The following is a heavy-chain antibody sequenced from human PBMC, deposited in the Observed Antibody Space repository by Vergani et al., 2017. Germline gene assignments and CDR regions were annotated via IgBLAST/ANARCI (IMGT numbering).Heavy chain of an antibody. J-gene: IGHJ3*02. CDR2: IYTSGST. Sequence: QVQLQESGPGLVKPSETLSLTCTVSGGSISSYYWSWIRQPAGKGLEWIGRIYTSGSTNYNPSLKSRVTMSVDTSKNQFSLKLSSVTAADTAVYYCARDRFPLDFWSGYDAFDIWGQGTMVTVSS. CDR3: ARDRFPLDFWSGYDAFDI. CDR1: GGSISSYY. D-gene: IGHD3-3*01. V-gene: IGHV4-4*07.